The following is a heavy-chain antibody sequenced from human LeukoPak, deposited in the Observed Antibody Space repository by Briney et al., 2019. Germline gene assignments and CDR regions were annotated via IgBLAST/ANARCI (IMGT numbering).Heavy chain of an antibody. V-gene: IGHV4-4*07. D-gene: IGHD1-26*01. CDR1: GGSISSYY. Sequence: SETLSLTCTVSGGSISSYYWSWIRQPPGKGLEWIGRIYTSGSTNYNPSLKSRVTMSVDTSKNQFSLKLSSVTAADAAVYYCARGGLRGSSPFDYWGQGTLVTVSS. CDR3: ARGGLRGSSPFDY. J-gene: IGHJ4*02. CDR2: IYTSGST.